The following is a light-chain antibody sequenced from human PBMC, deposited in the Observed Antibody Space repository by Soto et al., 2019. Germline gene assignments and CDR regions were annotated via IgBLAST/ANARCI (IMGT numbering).Light chain of an antibody. V-gene: IGKV1-5*01. CDR1: QTITNR. CDR2: DAS. Sequence: DIQMTQSHSTVYASVGDRVTITCRASQTITNRLAWYQRKPGKAPKVLIYDASNLESGFPSRFSGSGSGTAFILTLSSLQPDDFATYYCQHYGGMWTFGQGTKVEVK. J-gene: IGKJ1*01. CDR3: QHYGGMWT.